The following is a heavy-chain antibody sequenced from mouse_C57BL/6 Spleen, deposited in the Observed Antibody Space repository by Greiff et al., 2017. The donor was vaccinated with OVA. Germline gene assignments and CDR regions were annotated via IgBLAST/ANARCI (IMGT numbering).Heavy chain of an antibody. J-gene: IGHJ4*01. CDR1: GFTFSSYA. V-gene: IGHV5-4*01. Sequence: EVKLMESGGGLVKPGGSLKLSCAASGFTFSSYAMSWVRQTPEKRLEWVATISDGGSYTYYPDNVKGRFTISRDNAKNNLYLQMSHLKSEDTAMYYCAREGSYYSNYGYYAMDYWGQGTSVTVSS. D-gene: IGHD2-5*01. CDR2: ISDGGSYT. CDR3: AREGSYYSNYGYYAMDY.